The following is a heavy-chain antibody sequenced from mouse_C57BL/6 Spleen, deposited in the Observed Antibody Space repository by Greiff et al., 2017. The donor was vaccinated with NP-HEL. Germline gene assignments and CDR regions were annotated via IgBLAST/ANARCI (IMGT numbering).Heavy chain of an antibody. CDR1: GYTFTDYY. J-gene: IGHJ4*01. D-gene: IGHD2-12*01. CDR2: INPNNGGT. Sequence: EVQLQQSGPELVKPGASVKISCKASGYTFTDYYMNWVKQSHGKSLEWIGDINPNNGGTSYNQKFKGKATLTVDKSSSTAYMELSSLTSEDSAVYYCARHYSPAYYAMDYWGQGTSVTVSS. CDR3: ARHYSPAYYAMDY. V-gene: IGHV1-26*01.